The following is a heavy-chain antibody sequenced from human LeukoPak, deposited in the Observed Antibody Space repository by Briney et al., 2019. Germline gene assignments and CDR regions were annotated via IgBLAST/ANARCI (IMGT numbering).Heavy chain of an antibody. CDR2: MNPNSGNT. J-gene: IGHJ3*02. CDR3: ARFGGGSYNSPDAFDI. D-gene: IGHD1-26*01. V-gene: IGHV1-8*01. Sequence: ASVKVSCKASGYTFTSYDINWVRQATGQGLEWMGWMNPNSGNTGYAQKFQGRVTMTRNTSISTAYMELSSLRSEDTAVYYCARFGGGSYNSPDAFDIWGPGTMVTVSS. CDR1: GYTFTSYD.